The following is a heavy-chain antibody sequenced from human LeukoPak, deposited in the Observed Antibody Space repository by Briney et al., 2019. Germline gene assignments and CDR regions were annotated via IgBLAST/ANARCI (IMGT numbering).Heavy chain of an antibody. Sequence: KPSETLSLTCTVSGDSVSSESYYWSWIRRPPGKGLEWIGFMLYSGRINYNPSLKSRVTISLDTSKNQLSLTLRGVTAADTAVYYCARGRDPYKVGYWGQGTLVTVSS. D-gene: IGHD5-24*01. J-gene: IGHJ4*02. V-gene: IGHV4-61*01. CDR1: GDSVSSESYY. CDR3: ARGRDPYKVGY. CDR2: MLYSGRI.